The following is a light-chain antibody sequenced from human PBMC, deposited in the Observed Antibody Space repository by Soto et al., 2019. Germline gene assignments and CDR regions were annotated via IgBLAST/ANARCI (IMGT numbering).Light chain of an antibody. CDR2: DVS. V-gene: IGLV2-11*01. Sequence: QSALTQPRSVSGSPGQSVAISCTGTSSDVGGYNYVSWYQQHPGKAPKLMIYDVSERPSGVPVRFSGSKSGNTASLTISGLQAEDEADYYCCSYAGSYIPYVFGTGTKVTVL. J-gene: IGLJ1*01. CDR1: SSDVGGYNY. CDR3: CSYAGSYIPYV.